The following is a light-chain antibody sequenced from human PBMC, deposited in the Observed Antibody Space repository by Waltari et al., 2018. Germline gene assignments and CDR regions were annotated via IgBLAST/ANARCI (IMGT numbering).Light chain of an antibody. CDR3: GTWDSSLSGAV. V-gene: IGLV1-51*02. CDR2: EDT. CDR1: RSNIGNNY. Sequence: QSVLTQPPSVSAAPGQRVTISCSGARSNIGNNYVSWYRQFPGTAPKLIIYEDTERPSGIAGRFSGSKSGTSATLDITGLQAGDEADYYCGTWDSSLSGAVFGGGTHLTVL. J-gene: IGLJ7*01.